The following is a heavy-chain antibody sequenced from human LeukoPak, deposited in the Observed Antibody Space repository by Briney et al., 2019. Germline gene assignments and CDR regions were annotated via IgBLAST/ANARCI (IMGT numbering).Heavy chain of an antibody. Sequence: SETLSLTCTVSGGSISSYYWSWIRQPPGKGLEWIGYIYTSGSTNYNPSLKSRVTISVDTSKNQFSLKLSSVTAADTAVYYCARRGQVQLWPGGYYYYYYMDVWGKGTTVTVSS. CDR2: IYTSGST. CDR3: ARRGQVQLWPGGYYYYYYMDV. J-gene: IGHJ6*03. CDR1: GGSISSYY. V-gene: IGHV4-4*09. D-gene: IGHD5-18*01.